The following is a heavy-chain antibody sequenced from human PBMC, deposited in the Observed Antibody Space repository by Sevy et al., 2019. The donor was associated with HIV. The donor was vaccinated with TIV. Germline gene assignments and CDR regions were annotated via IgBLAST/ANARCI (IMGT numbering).Heavy chain of an antibody. V-gene: IGHV1-24*01. D-gene: IGHD3-22*01. CDR3: ATTKDYYDSSGSPFDY. Sequence: ASVKVSCKVSGYTLSQLSMHWVRQAPGKGLEWMGSFEPEDDETIYAQKFQGRITMTEDRCSDTAYMELSSLRSDDTDVYYCATTKDYYDSSGSPFDYWGQGTLVTVSS. CDR1: GYTLSQLS. J-gene: IGHJ4*02. CDR2: FEPEDDET.